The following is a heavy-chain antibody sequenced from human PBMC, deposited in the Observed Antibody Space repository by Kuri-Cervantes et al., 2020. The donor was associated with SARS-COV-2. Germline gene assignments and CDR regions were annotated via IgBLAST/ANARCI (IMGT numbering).Heavy chain of an antibody. CDR3: ARAGGGSYYGWFDP. CDR2: VSYDGSNK. CDR1: GLTFSSYA. D-gene: IGHD1-26*01. V-gene: IGHV3-30-3*01. Sequence: GESLKISCAASGLTFSSYAMHWVRQAPGKGLEWVAVVSYDGSNKYYADSMKGRFTISRDNSKNTLYLQMNSLRAEDTAVYYCARAGGGSYYGWFDPWGQGTLVTVSS. J-gene: IGHJ5*02.